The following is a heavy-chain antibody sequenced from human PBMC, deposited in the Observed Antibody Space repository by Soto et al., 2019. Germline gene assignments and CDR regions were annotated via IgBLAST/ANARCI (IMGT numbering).Heavy chain of an antibody. CDR1: GYTFTSYG. J-gene: IGHJ6*03. Sequence: ASVKVSCKASGYTFTSYGISWVRQAPGQGLEWMGWISAYNGNTNYAQKLQGRVTMTTDTSTSTAYMELRSLRSDDTAVYYCARHNFWVRRYYYYYMDVWGKGTTVTVSS. CDR3: ARHNFWVRRYYYYYMDV. D-gene: IGHD3-3*01. CDR2: ISAYNGNT. V-gene: IGHV1-18*01.